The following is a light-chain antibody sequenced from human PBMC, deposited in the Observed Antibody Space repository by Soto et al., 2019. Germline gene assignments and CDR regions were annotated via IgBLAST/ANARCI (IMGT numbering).Light chain of an antibody. V-gene: IGKV1-39*01. CDR3: LQTYSAPWT. CDR2: ATS. Sequence: DIQMTQSPSSLSASVGGRVTITCRASQSITTFLSWYQQKPGKVPKLLVYATSTLQSGVPSRFSGSGSGTDFTLTISSLQPEDFATYYCLQTYSAPWTFGQGTKVEI. J-gene: IGKJ1*01. CDR1: QSITTF.